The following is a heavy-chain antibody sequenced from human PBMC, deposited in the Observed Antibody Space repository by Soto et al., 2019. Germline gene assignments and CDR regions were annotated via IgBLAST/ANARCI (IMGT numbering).Heavy chain of an antibody. CDR3: TRVQISYDYIWGSYRLTDAFDI. V-gene: IGHV3-49*03. Sequence: GGSLRLSCTASGFTFGDYAMSWFRQAPGKGLEWVGFIRSKAYGGTTEYAASVKGRFTISRDDSKSIAYLQMNSLKTEDTAVYYCTRVQISYDYIWGSYRLTDAFDIWGQGTMVTVSS. D-gene: IGHD3-16*02. J-gene: IGHJ3*02. CDR2: IRSKAYGGTT. CDR1: GFTFGDYA.